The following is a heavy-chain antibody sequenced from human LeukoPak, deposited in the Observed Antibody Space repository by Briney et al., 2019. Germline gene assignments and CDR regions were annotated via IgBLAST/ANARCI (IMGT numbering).Heavy chain of an antibody. D-gene: IGHD3-16*01. Sequence: QPGGSLRLSCAASGFSFSSYAMTWARQAPVKGLEWVPAISGDGTRTYYADSVKGRFTISRDNSKNTLYLEMSSLRVEDTAIYYCAKWPEGAMDYFDYWGQGTLVTVSS. CDR3: AKWPEGAMDYFDY. CDR1: GFSFSSYA. CDR2: ISGDGTRT. V-gene: IGHV3-23*01. J-gene: IGHJ4*02.